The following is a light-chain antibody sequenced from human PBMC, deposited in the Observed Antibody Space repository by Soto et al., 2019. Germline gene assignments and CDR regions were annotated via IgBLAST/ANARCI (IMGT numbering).Light chain of an antibody. Sequence: EIVLTQSPATLSLSPGERATLSCRASQSVSSYLALYQQKPGQAPRLLNYDVSNKAPGIPARFSGNWSGTDFTLTISSLEPEDFEVYYCQQRSNWPRTFGQATTVDIK. CDR1: QSVSSY. CDR2: DVS. V-gene: IGKV3-11*01. CDR3: QQRSNWPRT. J-gene: IGKJ1*01.